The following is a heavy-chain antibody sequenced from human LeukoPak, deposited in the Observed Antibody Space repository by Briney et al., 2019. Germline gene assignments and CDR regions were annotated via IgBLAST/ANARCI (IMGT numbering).Heavy chain of an antibody. CDR3: ARRFDSSGWYIYGMDV. CDR2: ISSSSSTI. D-gene: IGHD6-13*01. Sequence: PGGSLRLSCAASGFTFSSYSMNWVRQAPGKGLEWVSYISSSSSTIYYADSVKGRFTISRDNAKNSLYLQMNSLRAEDTAVYYCARRFDSSGWYIYGMDVWGQGTTVTVSS. CDR1: GFTFSSYS. J-gene: IGHJ6*02. V-gene: IGHV3-48*04.